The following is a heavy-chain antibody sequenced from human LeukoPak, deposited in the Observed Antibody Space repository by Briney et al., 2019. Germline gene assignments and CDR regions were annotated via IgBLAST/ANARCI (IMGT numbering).Heavy chain of an antibody. CDR2: FDPEDGET. V-gene: IGHV1-24*01. CDR3: ATVPGQWLGDPEYYFDY. CDR1: GYTLTELS. J-gene: IGHJ4*02. D-gene: IGHD6-19*01. Sequence: GASVKVSCKVSGYTLTELSMHWVRQAPGKGLEWMGGFDPEDGETIYAQKFQGRVTMTEDTSTDAAYMELSSLRSEDTAVYYCATVPGQWLGDPEYYFDYWGQGTLVTISS.